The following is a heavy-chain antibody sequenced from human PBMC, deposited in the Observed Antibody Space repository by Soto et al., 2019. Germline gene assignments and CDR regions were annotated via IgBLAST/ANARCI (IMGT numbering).Heavy chain of an antibody. CDR2: IYNSGTT. CDR3: ARDPAP. CDR1: GGSITRGGYY. Sequence: QVQLQESGPGLVKPSETLSLTCTVSGGSITRGGYYWSWIRQHPGKGLEWIGYIYNSGTTYYNPSLKRRVTRSVDTSNNQFSLKLTSVTAADTAVYYCARDPAPWGQGTLVTVSS. J-gene: IGHJ5*02. V-gene: IGHV4-31*03.